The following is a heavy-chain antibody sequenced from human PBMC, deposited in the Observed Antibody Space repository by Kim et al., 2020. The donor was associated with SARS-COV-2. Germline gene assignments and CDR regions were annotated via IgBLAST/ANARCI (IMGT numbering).Heavy chain of an antibody. J-gene: IGHJ4*02. CDR1: GFTFTSHA. Sequence: GGSLRLSCAASGFTFTSHAMHWVRQAPGKGLEWVALTSYDGSIKYYLDSVRGRFTISRDNSKNTVFLQMNSLGSDDTAVYFCARSPGYCSRSSCFGRGAQLDHWGQGSLVTVSS. D-gene: IGHD2-2*01. V-gene: IGHV3-30*04. CDR3: ARSPGYCSRSSCFGRGAQLDH. CDR2: TSYDGSIK.